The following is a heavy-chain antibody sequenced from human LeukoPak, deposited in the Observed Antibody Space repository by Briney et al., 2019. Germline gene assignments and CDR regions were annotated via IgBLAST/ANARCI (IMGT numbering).Heavy chain of an antibody. D-gene: IGHD2-15*01. CDR1: GGSISSGGYY. Sequence: SGTLSLTCTVSGGSISSGGYYWSWIRQHPGKGLEWIGYIYYSGSTYYNPSLKSRVTISVDTSKNQFSLKLSSVTAADTAVYYCARGNIVVVVAATPVSWFDPWGQGTLVTVSS. V-gene: IGHV4-31*03. J-gene: IGHJ5*02. CDR2: IYYSGST. CDR3: ARGNIVVVVAATPVSWFDP.